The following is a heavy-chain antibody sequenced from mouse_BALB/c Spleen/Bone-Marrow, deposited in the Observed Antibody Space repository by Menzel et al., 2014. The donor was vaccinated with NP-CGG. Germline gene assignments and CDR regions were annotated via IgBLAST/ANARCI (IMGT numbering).Heavy chain of an antibody. D-gene: IGHD1-2*01. Sequence: EVQLQQSGTVLARPGASVKMSCKASGYSFTSYWMHWVKQRPGQGLDWIGAIYPGNSDTSYNQKFKGKAKLTAVTSASTAYMELSSLTNEDSAVDYCTRDGPYYFDYWGQGTTLTVSS. J-gene: IGHJ2*01. CDR1: GYSFTSYW. CDR2: IYPGNSDT. V-gene: IGHV1-5*01. CDR3: TRDGPYYFDY.